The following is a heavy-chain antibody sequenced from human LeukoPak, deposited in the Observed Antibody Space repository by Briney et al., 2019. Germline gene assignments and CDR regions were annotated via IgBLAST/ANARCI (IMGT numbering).Heavy chain of an antibody. CDR1: GFTFSSFW. CDR2: IYGDGSST. D-gene: IGHD3-16*01. J-gene: IGHJ4*01. CDR3: ATGEYYFDF. V-gene: IGHV3-74*01. Sequence: GGSLRLSCVASGFTFSSFWMHWVRQAPGKGLVWVSRIYGDGSSTTYADSVKGRFTISRDNSKNTLYLQMNSLRAEDTALYYCATGEYYFDFWGQGTLVTVSS.